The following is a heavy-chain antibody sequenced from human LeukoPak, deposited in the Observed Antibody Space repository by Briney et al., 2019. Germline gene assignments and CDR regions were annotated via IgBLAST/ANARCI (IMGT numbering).Heavy chain of an antibody. D-gene: IGHD5-24*01. CDR2: IYYSGST. V-gene: IGHV4-59*08. J-gene: IGHJ4*02. CDR3: ARNGDGYNPLSLGY. CDR1: GXSISSYY. Sequence: PSETLSLTCTVSGXSISSYYGSWIRQPPGKGLEWIGYIYYSGSTKYNPSLKSRVTISVDTSKNQFSLKLTSVTAADTAVYYCARNGDGYNPLSLGYWGQGGLVTVSS.